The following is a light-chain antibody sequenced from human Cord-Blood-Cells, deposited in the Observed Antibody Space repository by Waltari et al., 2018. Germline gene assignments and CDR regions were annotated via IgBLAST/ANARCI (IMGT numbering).Light chain of an antibody. Sequence: QSALTQPASVSGSPGQSITISCTGTSSDVGGYNYVSWYQQHPGKAPKLMIYDVSNLPAGFSNAFSGSKSGNTASLTISGLQAEDEADYYCSSYTSSSTLYVFGTGTKVTVL. CDR1: SSDVGGYNY. CDR3: SSYTSSSTLYV. V-gene: IGLV2-14*01. J-gene: IGLJ1*01. CDR2: DVS.